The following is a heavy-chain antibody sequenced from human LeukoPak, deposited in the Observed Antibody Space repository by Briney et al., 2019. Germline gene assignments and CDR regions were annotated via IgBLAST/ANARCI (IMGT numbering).Heavy chain of an antibody. CDR3: ARSRIVVVTAIAFDI. D-gene: IGHD2-21*02. J-gene: IGHJ3*02. V-gene: IGHV1-18*01. CDR2: ISAYNGNT. Sequence: ASVKVSCKASGYTFTSYGISWVRQAPGQGLEWMGWISAYNGNTNYAQKLQGRVTMTTDTSTSTAYMELRSLRSDDTAVYYCARSRIVVVTAIAFDIWGQGTMVTVSS. CDR1: GYTFTSYG.